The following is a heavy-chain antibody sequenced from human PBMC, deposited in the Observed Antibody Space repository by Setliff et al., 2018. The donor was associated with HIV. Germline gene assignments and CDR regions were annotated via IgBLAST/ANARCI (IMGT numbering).Heavy chain of an antibody. Sequence: SLRLSCAASGFTFSSYWMHWVRQAPGKGLVWVSRIPGDGSSYIYYADSVKGRFTISRDNAKNSLYLQMNSLRAEDTAVYYCARDMAPGIAARTGYWGQGTLVTVSS. V-gene: IGHV3-74*01. J-gene: IGHJ4*02. D-gene: IGHD6-6*01. CDR2: IPGDGSSYI. CDR3: ARDMAPGIAARTGY. CDR1: GFTFSSYW.